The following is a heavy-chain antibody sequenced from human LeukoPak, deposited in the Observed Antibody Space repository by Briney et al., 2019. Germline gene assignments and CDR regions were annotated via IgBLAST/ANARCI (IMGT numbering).Heavy chain of an antibody. CDR3: ARGGPNHGFYY. D-gene: IGHD1-14*01. Sequence: GASVKVSCKASGYTFTSYWMHWVRQAPGQGLEWMGWVITNNGDTKYAHKYQGRVTMTRDTSINTVYMELSMVTSDDTAMYYCARGGPNHGFYYWGQGILVTVSS. CDR1: GYTFTSYW. J-gene: IGHJ4*02. CDR2: VITNNGDT. V-gene: IGHV1-2*07.